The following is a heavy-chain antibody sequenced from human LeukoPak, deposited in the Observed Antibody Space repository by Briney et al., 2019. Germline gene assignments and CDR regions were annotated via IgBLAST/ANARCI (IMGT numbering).Heavy chain of an antibody. CDR2: ISGSGGST. CDR3: AKDCERQLVLGPNYFDY. V-gene: IGHV3-23*01. D-gene: IGHD6-13*01. J-gene: IGHJ4*02. Sequence: PGGSLRLSCAASGSTFSSYAMSWVRQAPGKGLEWVSAISGSGGSTYYADSVKGRFTISRDNSKNTLYLQMNSLRAEDTAVYYCAKDCERQLVLGPNYFDYWGQGTLVTVSS. CDR1: GSTFSSYA.